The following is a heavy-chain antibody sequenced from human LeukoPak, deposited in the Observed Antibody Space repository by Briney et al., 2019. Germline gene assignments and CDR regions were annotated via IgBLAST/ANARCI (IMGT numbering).Heavy chain of an antibody. Sequence: GGSLRLSCAASGFTFSGSAMHWVRQASGKGLEWVGRIRSKANSYATAYAASVKGRFTISRDDSQNTAFLQMNSLQTEDTAIYYCTRTMTYYGGFDYWGQGTLVTVSS. CDR2: IRSKANSYAT. CDR3: TRTMTYYGGFDY. J-gene: IGHJ4*02. D-gene: IGHD3-3*01. V-gene: IGHV3-73*01. CDR1: GFTFSGSA.